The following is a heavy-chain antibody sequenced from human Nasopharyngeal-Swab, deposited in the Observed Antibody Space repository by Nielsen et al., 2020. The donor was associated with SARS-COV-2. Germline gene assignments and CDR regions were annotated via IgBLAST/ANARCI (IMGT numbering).Heavy chain of an antibody. D-gene: IGHD3-10*01. CDR2: ISYDGSNK. Sequence: WIRQPPGKGLEWGAVISYDGSNKYYADSVKGRFTISRDNSKNTLYLQMNSLRAEDTAVYYCAKLIEEGSGSYYALYYYYGMDVWGQGTMVTVSS. CDR3: AKLIEEGSGSYYALYYYYGMDV. V-gene: IGHV3-30*18. J-gene: IGHJ6*02.